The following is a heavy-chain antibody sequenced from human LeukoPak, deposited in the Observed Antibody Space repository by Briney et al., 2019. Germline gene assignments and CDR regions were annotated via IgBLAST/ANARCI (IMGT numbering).Heavy chain of an antibody. J-gene: IGHJ4*02. CDR2: INPNSGGT. V-gene: IGHV1-2*02. D-gene: IGHD6-19*01. Sequence: GASVKVSFKASGYTFTGYYMHWVRQAPGQGLEWMGWINPNSGGTNYAQKFQGRVTMTRDTSISTAYMELSRLRSDDTAVYYCARDHDSSGWYHFDYWGQGTLVTVSS. CDR3: ARDHDSSGWYHFDY. CDR1: GYTFTGYY.